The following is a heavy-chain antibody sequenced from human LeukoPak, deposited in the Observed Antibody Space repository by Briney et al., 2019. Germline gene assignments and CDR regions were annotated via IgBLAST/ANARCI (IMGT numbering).Heavy chain of an antibody. D-gene: IGHD3-22*01. CDR2: IYYSGST. CDR1: GDSITSSSYY. J-gene: IGHJ4*02. Sequence: SETLSLTCTVSGDSITSSSYYWGWIRQPPGKGLEWLGSIYYSGSTYYNPSLKSRVTMSVDTSKNQFSVKLSSVTAADTAVYYCARASYSYDINGWVPFDYWGQGTLVTVSS. V-gene: IGHV4-39*07. CDR3: ARASYSYDINGWVPFDY.